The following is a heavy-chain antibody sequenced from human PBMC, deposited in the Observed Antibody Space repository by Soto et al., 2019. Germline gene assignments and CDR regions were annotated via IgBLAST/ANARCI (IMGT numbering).Heavy chain of an antibody. CDR1: GGSIIYYY. CDR2: IFHSGNT. V-gene: IGHV4-59*12. Sequence: PSETLSLTCTVFGGSIIYYYWSWIRQPPGKGLEWIGNIFHSGNTNYNPSLKSRVTILVDTSKNQFSLKLTSVTAADTAVYYCAKEGLFDFGGWFDPWGQGNLATVSS. D-gene: IGHD3-16*01. CDR3: AKEGLFDFGGWFDP. J-gene: IGHJ5*02.